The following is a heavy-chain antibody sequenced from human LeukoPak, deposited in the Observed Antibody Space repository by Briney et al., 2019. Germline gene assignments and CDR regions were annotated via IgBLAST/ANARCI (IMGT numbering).Heavy chain of an antibody. J-gene: IGHJ4*02. CDR3: VRDFRSADY. CDR1: GFTFSLYC. V-gene: IGHV3-74*01. CDR2: ICPDGTGI. Sequence: GGSLRLSCAASGFTFSLYCMHWVRQAPGKGPMWVSRICPDGTGISYADSVKARFTTSRDNAKNTVYLQMNGLREEDTAVYYCVRDFRSADYWGQGTLVTVSS.